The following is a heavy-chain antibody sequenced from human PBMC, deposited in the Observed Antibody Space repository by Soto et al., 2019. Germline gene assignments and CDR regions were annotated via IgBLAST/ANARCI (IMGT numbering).Heavy chain of an antibody. CDR2: INHSGST. D-gene: IGHD5-18*01. CDR3: ARGYRSSYGYAPAFDI. Sequence: SETLSLTCAVYGGSFSGYYWSWIRQPPGKGLEWIGEINHSGSTNYNPSLKSRVTISVDTSKNQFSLKLSSVTAADTAVYYCARGYRSSYGYAPAFDIWGQGTMVTVSS. J-gene: IGHJ3*02. V-gene: IGHV4-34*01. CDR1: GGSFSGYY.